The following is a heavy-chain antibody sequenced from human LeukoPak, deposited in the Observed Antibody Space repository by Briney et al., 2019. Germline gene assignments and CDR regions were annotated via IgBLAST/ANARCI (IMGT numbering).Heavy chain of an antibody. CDR1: GFPFNAYW. J-gene: IGHJ4*02. V-gene: IGHV3-7*01. CDR2: IRQDGDTK. Sequence: PGGSLRLSCAASGFPFNAYWMTWVRQAPGKGLEWVANIRQDGDTKYYVDSVKGRFTISRDNAMSSLYLQMDSVRVEDTAFYYCAGDLAYSGLDYWGQGMLVTVSS. CDR3: AGDLAYSGLDY. D-gene: IGHD5-18*01.